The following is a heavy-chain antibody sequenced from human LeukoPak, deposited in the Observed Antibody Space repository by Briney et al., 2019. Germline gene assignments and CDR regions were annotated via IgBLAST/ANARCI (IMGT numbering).Heavy chain of an antibody. CDR3: ARDLEGDYFDY. J-gene: IGHJ4*02. Sequence: PSETLSLTCTVSGGSISSSSYYWSWIRQPPGKGLEWIGSIYYSGSTYYNPSLKSRVTISVDTSKNQFSLKLSSVTAADTAVYYCARDLEGDYFDYWGQGTLVTVSS. CDR2: IYYSGST. V-gene: IGHV4-39*07. CDR1: GGSISSSSYY.